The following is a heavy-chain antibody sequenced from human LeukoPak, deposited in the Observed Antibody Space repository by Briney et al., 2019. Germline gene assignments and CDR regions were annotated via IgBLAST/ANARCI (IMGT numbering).Heavy chain of an antibody. CDR3: ARHSMVRGALNWFDP. D-gene: IGHD3-10*01. CDR1: GYSFTSYC. Sequence: GASLKISCKGSGYSFTSYCIGWVRQMPRKGLEWMGISYSGDSGTCYSPTFKGQVTISVDKSISTAYLQWSSLKASDTAMYYCARHSMVRGALNWFDPCGQGTLVTVSS. J-gene: IGHJ5*02. CDR2: SYSGDSGT. V-gene: IGHV5-51*01.